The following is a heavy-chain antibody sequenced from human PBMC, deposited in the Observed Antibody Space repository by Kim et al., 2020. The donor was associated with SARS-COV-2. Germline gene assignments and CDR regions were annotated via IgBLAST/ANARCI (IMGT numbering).Heavy chain of an antibody. CDR3: ARDFLRVGAPHMDV. CDR2: ISAYNDNT. V-gene: IGHV1-18*01. CDR1: GYTFTSYG. Sequence: ASVKVSCKASGYTFTSYGISWERQAPGQGLEWMGWISAYNDNTNYAQKLQGRVTMTTDTSTSTAYMELRSLRSDDTAVYYCARDFLRVGAPHMDVWGQGTTVTVSS. D-gene: IGHD1-26*01. J-gene: IGHJ6*02.